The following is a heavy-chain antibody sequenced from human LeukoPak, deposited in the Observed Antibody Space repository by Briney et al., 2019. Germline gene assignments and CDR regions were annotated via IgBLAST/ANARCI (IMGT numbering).Heavy chain of an antibody. V-gene: IGHV1-2*02. CDR1: GYTFTGYY. CDR2: INPNSGGT. J-gene: IGHJ4*02. Sequence: ATVKVSCKASGYTFTGYYMHWVRQAPGQGLEWMGWINPNSGGTNYAQKFQGRVTMTRDTSISTAYMELSRLRSDDTAVYYCARGMGYQLTNYFDYWGQGTLVTVSS. CDR3: ARGMGYQLTNYFDY. D-gene: IGHD2-2*01.